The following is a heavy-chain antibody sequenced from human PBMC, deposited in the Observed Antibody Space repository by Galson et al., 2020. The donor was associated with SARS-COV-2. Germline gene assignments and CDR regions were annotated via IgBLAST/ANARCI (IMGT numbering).Heavy chain of an antibody. Sequence: GGSLRLSCAASGFGLSDYGVHWVRQAPGKGLEWVALIVYDGSDKYYADSVKGRFTISRDNSKNTVYLQMNSLRAEDTAVYYCAKMLSGYDRYHSYGMDVWGQGTAVTVSS. D-gene: IGHD5-12*01. CDR3: AKMLSGYDRYHSYGMDV. V-gene: IGHV3-30*18. CDR1: GFGLSDYG. CDR2: IVYDGSDK. J-gene: IGHJ6*02.